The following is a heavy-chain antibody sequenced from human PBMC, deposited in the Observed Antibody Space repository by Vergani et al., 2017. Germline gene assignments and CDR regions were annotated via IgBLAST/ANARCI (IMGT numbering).Heavy chain of an antibody. V-gene: IGHV3-72*01. J-gene: IGHJ3*02. Sequence: EVQLLESGGGLVQPGGSLRLSCEASGFSFPGYAMGWVRQAPGKGLECVGRIRNKSNDYTTQYAASVTGRFTISRDDSKSYLYLQMNSLQTEDTALYYCVRVKVSNWNDHLYDIWGQGTLVTVSS. D-gene: IGHD1-1*01. CDR1: GFSFPGYA. CDR3: VRVKVSNWNDHLYDI. CDR2: IRNKSNDYTT.